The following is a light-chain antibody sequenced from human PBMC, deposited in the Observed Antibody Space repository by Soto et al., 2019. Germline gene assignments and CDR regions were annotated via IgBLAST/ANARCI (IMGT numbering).Light chain of an antibody. V-gene: IGLV2-14*01. Sequence: QSALTQPASVSGSPGQSITISCTGTSSDVGGYNYVSWYQQHPGKAPKLMIYEVSNRPSGVSNRFSGSKSGNTASQTISGLQAEDEADYYCSSYTSSSTPVFGGGTKLTVL. J-gene: IGLJ2*01. CDR3: SSYTSSSTPV. CDR1: SSDVGGYNY. CDR2: EVS.